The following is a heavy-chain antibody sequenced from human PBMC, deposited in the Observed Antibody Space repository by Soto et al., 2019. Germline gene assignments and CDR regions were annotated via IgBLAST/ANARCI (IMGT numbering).Heavy chain of an antibody. CDR1: GGSFSGYY. CDR2: INHSGST. V-gene: IGHV4-34*01. CDR3: ARGYIAAAGTGWFDP. J-gene: IGHJ5*02. D-gene: IGHD6-13*01. Sequence: SETLSLTCAVYGGSFSGYYWSWIRQPPGKGLEWIGEINHSGSTNYNPSLKSRVTISVDTSKNQFSLKLSSVTAADTAVYYCARGYIAAAGTGWFDPWGQGTLVTVS.